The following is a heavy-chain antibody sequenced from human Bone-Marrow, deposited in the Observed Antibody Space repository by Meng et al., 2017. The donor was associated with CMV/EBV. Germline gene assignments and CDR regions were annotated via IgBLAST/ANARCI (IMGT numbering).Heavy chain of an antibody. D-gene: IGHD3-22*01. J-gene: IGHJ6*02. CDR3: ARDRQTYYYDSSGYPVYYYYGMDV. V-gene: IGHV3-38-3*01. Sequence: GGSLRLSCAASGFTVSSNEMSWVRQAPGKGLEWVSSISGGSTYYADSRKGRFTISRDNSKNTLYLQMNSLRAEDTAVYYCARDRQTYYYDSSGYPVYYYYGMDVWGQGTTVTVSS. CDR1: GFTVSSNE. CDR2: ISGGST.